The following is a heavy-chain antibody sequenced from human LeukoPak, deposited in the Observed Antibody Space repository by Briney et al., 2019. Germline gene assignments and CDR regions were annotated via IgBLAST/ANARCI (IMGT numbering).Heavy chain of an antibody. Sequence: ASVKVSCKASGYTFTSYGISWVRQAPGQGLEWMGWISAYNGNTNYAQKLQGRVTMTTDTSTSTAYMELRSLRSDDTAVHYCARDLHSGYDYLPYYYYGMDVWGQGTTVTVSS. CDR1: GYTFTSYG. CDR3: ARDLHSGYDYLPYYYYGMDV. CDR2: ISAYNGNT. V-gene: IGHV1-18*01. J-gene: IGHJ6*02. D-gene: IGHD5-12*01.